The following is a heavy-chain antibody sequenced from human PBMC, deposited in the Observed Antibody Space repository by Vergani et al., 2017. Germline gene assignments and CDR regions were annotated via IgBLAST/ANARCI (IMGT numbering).Heavy chain of an antibody. CDR2: ISPGASTV. CDR3: AKNPGISTTRHYYAMDV. J-gene: IGHJ6*02. D-gene: IGHD1-1*01. CDR1: GFKFSDHY. Sequence: LEESGGGSVKPGGSLRLSCAASGFKFSDHYMSWIRQAPGKGLEWVSHISPGASTVSYTASVTGRFTVSRDNDNNSLTLDITTLRVEDTAVYYCAKNPGISTTRHYYAMDVWGQGTTVTVSS. V-gene: IGHV3-11*04.